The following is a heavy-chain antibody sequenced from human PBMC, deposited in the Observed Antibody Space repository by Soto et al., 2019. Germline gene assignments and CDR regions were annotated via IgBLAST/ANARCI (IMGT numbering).Heavy chain of an antibody. V-gene: IGHV3-23*01. J-gene: IGHJ6*02. Sequence: EVQLLESGGGLVQPGGSLRLSCAASGFTFSSYAMSWVRQAPGKGLEWVSAVSTADGGTYYADSVKGRFTVSRDNSKSTLDLRMSRLRAEDTAVYYCAKGRWGYGYGMDVWGHGTTVTVSS. D-gene: IGHD3-16*01. CDR1: GFTFSSYA. CDR2: VSTADGGT. CDR3: AKGRWGYGYGMDV.